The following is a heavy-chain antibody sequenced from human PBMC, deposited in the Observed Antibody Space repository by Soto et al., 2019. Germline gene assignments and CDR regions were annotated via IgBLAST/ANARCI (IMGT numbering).Heavy chain of an antibody. CDR1: GFTFSSYA. V-gene: IGHV3-64D*06. D-gene: IGHD2-2*01. J-gene: IGHJ5*02. Sequence: XGSLRLSCSASGFTFSSYAMHWVRQAPGKGLEYVSAISSNGGSTYYADSVKGRFTISRDNSKDTLYLQMSSLRAEDTAVYYCVKDLGQYCSSTSCSASNWFDPWGQGTLVTVSS. CDR3: VKDLGQYCSSTSCSASNWFDP. CDR2: ISSNGGST.